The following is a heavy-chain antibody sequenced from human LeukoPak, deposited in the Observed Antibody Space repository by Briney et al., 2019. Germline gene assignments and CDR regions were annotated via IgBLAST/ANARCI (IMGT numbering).Heavy chain of an antibody. CDR1: VGSFSGYY. J-gene: IGHJ6*03. CDR3: ARGYYGSGSHCCHMDV. D-gene: IGHD3-10*01. CDR2: INHSGST. V-gene: IGHV4-34*01. Sequence: SETLCLTCAVYVGSFSGYYWSWIRQPPGKGLEWIGAINHSGSTNYNSSLKSRVTISVDTYKNQFSLKLSSVTAADTAVYYCARGYYGSGSHCCHMDVWGKGTTITVS.